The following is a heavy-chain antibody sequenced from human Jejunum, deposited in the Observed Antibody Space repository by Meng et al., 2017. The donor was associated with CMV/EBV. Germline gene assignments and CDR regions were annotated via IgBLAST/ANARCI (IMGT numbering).Heavy chain of an antibody. CDR1: VSSNC. CDR3: ARDLGPKHDYNWRAFDI. Sequence: VSSNCFSWVRQAPGKGLEWVSVIYSGGTTYYTESVNGRFTISRDGSKNMVYLQMNSLRPEDTAMYYCARDLGPKHDYNWRAFDIWGQGTMVTVSS. V-gene: IGHV3-53*05. CDR2: IYSGGTT. J-gene: IGHJ3*02. D-gene: IGHD5-24*01.